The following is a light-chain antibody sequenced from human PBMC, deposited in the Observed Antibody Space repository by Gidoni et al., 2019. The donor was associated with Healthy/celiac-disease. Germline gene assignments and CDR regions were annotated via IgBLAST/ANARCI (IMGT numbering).Light chain of an antibody. CDR3: QQYNNWPPIT. Sequence: EIVMTQSPATLSVSPGERATLSCRASQSVSSNLAWYQQKPGQAPRLLIYGAATRATGIPAGFSGSGSGTEFTLTISSMQSEDFAVYYCQQYNNWPPITFGQGTRLEIK. J-gene: IGKJ5*01. V-gene: IGKV3-15*01. CDR1: QSVSSN. CDR2: GAA.